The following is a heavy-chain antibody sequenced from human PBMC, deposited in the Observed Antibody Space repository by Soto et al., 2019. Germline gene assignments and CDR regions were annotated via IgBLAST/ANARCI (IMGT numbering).Heavy chain of an antibody. D-gene: IGHD1-26*01. J-gene: IGHJ3*02. Sequence: PGGSLRLSCAASGFSFTTYVMHWVRQAPGKGLEGVAVISHDGSYKYYGDAVKGRFTISRDTSKNAVYLEMNSLRPEDTAVYYCAKGLLAIVGTTLPRDAFNIWGQGTMVTVSS. CDR3: AKGLLAIVGTTLPRDAFNI. CDR1: GFSFTTYV. V-gene: IGHV3-30*18. CDR2: ISHDGSYK.